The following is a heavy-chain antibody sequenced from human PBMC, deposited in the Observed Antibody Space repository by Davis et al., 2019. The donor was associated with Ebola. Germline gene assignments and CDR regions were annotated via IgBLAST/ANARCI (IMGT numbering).Heavy chain of an antibody. J-gene: IGHJ4*02. D-gene: IGHD4-11*01. Sequence: GESLKISCAASGFTVSSNYMSWVRQAPGKGLEWVSVIYSGGSTYCADSVEGRFTISRDNSKNTVNLQMNNLRADDTAVYYCAREDDYSNDYWGQGTLVTVSS. V-gene: IGHV3-53*01. CDR3: AREDDYSNDY. CDR2: IYSGGST. CDR1: GFTVSSNY.